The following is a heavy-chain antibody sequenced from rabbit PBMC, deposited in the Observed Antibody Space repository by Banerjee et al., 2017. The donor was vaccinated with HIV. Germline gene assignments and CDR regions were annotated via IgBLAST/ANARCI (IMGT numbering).Heavy chain of an antibody. CDR3: ARIITIPYYFNL. D-gene: IGHD2-1*01. CDR1: GFSFSSGYD. J-gene: IGHJ4*01. Sequence: QSLEESGGGLVQPEGSLTLTCTASGFSFSSGYDMCWVRQAPGKGLEWIGCIYTGGGTTYYASWAKGRFTISKTSSTTVTLQMTSLTAADTATYFCARIITIPYYFNLWGPGTLVTVS. V-gene: IGHV1S40*01. CDR2: IYTGGGTT.